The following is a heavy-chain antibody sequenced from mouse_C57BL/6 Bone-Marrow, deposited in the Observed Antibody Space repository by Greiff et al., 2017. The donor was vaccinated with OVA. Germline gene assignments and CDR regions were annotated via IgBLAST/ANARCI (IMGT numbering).Heavy chain of an antibody. V-gene: IGHV1-50*01. CDR3: AREKGRDY. D-gene: IGHD3-3*01. J-gene: IGHJ2*01. Sequence: QVQLQQSGAELVKPGASVKLSCKASGYTFTSYWMQWVKQRPGQGLEWIGEIDPSDSYTNYNQKFKGKATLTVDTSSSTAYMQLSSLTSEDSAVYYCAREKGRDYWGQGTTLTVSS. CDR2: IDPSDSYT. CDR1: GYTFTSYW.